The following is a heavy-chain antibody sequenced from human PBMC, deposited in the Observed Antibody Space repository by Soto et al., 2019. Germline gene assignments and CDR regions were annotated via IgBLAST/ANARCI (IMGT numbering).Heavy chain of an antibody. Sequence: QVQLVQSGAEVKKPGASVKVSCKASGYTFTSYYMHWVRQAPGQGLEWMGIINPSGGSTSYAQKLPGRVHMTRDMSTSTVYVEVSSLRSEDTAVYYCARGGLLWFGELSGDLDYWGQGTLVAVSS. CDR1: GYTFTSYY. CDR2: INPSGGST. D-gene: IGHD3-10*01. V-gene: IGHV1-46*01. CDR3: ARGGLLWFGELSGDLDY. J-gene: IGHJ4*02.